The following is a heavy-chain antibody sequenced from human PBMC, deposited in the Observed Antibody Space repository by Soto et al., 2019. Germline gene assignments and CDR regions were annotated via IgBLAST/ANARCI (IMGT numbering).Heavy chain of an antibody. Sequence: SETLSLTCTVSGGSISSYYWSWIRQPPGKGLEWIGYIYYSGSTNYNPSLKSRVTISVDTSKNQFSLKLSSVTAADTAVYYCARVFNGYSYGYYFDYWGQGTLVTVSS. J-gene: IGHJ4*02. CDR3: ARVFNGYSYGYYFDY. CDR2: IYYSGST. V-gene: IGHV4-59*01. CDR1: GGSISSYY. D-gene: IGHD5-18*01.